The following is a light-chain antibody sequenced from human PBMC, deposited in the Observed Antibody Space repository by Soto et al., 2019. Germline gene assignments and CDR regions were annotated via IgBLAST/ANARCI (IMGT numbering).Light chain of an antibody. CDR2: DAS. Sequence: DIQMTQSPSTLSASVGDRVTITCRASQRITGWLAWYQQKPGKAPKLLIYDASSLESGVPSRFSGSGSGTEFTLTISSLQPDDFATYYCQQLFMYPPTFGPGTKVDIK. CDR1: QRITGW. V-gene: IGKV1-5*01. J-gene: IGKJ3*01. CDR3: QQLFMYPPT.